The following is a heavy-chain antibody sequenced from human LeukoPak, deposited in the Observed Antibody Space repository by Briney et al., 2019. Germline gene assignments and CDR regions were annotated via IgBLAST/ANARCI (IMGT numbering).Heavy chain of an antibody. CDR3: ARSGTTGTRWFDP. D-gene: IGHD1-1*01. CDR2: IYPGDSDT. V-gene: IGHV5-51*01. J-gene: IGHJ5*02. CDR1: GDRFTNYW. Sequence: GESLKISCKDSGDRFTNYWIGWVRQMPGKGLEWMGNIYPGDSDTRYSPSFQGQVTISADKSISTAYLQWSSLKASDTAMYYCARSGTTGTRWFDPWGQGTLVTVSS.